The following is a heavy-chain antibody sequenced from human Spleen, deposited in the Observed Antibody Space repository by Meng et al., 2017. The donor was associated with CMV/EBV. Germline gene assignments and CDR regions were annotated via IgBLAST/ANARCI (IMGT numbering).Heavy chain of an antibody. CDR2: IDTTGDT. D-gene: IGHD3/OR15-3a*01. Sequence: GESLKNSCAGSGFTFSNYDMHWVRQAAGEGLEWVSAIDTTGDTDYPGSVKGRFTISRENAKNSLYLQMNSLRAGDTALYYCAREGLHYDAFDIWGQGTMVTVSS. CDR3: AREGLHYDAFDI. CDR1: GFTFSNYD. V-gene: IGHV3-13*01. J-gene: IGHJ3*02.